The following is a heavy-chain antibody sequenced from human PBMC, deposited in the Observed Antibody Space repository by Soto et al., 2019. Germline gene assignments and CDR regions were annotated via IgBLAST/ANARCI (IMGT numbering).Heavy chain of an antibody. CDR1: GYSVSSSDYY. CDR2: ISHSGNT. CDR3: AARHFWSRPWTDRRLDY. J-gene: IGHJ4*02. Sequence: PSETLSLTCSVSGYSVSSSDYYWAWIRQPPEKGLEWIGQISHSGNTSYNPSLTSRVTISVDKSKSHFSLNLTSVTAADTAVYYCAARHFWSRPWTDRRLDYWGQGTLVTVSS. D-gene: IGHD3-3*02. V-gene: IGHV4-61*05.